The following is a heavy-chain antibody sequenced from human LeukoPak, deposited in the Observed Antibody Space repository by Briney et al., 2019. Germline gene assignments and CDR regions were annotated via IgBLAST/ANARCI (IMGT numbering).Heavy chain of an antibody. J-gene: IGHJ4*02. V-gene: IGHV3-74*01. CDR1: GFTFSSYW. Sequence: PGGSLRLSCAASGFTFSSYWMHWVRQAPGKGLVWVSRIGSDGNIIYADSVKGRFTISRDSAKNTLYLQMNSLRVEDTAVYYCVRSSGWPAYWGQGTLVTVSS. D-gene: IGHD6-19*01. CDR3: VRSSGWPAY. CDR2: IGSDGNI.